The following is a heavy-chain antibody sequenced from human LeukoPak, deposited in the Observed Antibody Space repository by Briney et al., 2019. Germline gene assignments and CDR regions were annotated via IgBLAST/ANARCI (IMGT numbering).Heavy chain of an antibody. J-gene: IGHJ4*02. Sequence: PSETLSLTCTVSGGSISSSIYYWGWIRQPPWTGLEWIGSIYYSGSTYYDPSLKSRVTISVDTSKNQFSLKLSSVTAADTAVYYCARDTGGTSDYWGQGTLVTVSS. CDR1: GGSISSSIYY. D-gene: IGHD4-23*01. CDR2: IYYSGST. V-gene: IGHV4-39*07. CDR3: ARDTGGTSDY.